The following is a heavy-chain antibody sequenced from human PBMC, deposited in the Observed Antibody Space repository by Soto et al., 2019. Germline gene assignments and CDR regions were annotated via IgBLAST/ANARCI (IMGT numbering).Heavy chain of an antibody. CDR2: IIPIFGTA. Sequence: SVKVSCKASGGTFSSYAISWVRQAPGQGLEWMGGIIPIFGTANYAQKFQGRVTITADESTSTAYMELSSLRSEDTAVYYCARDPCFKECTNGVCYSWFDPWGQGTLVTVSS. V-gene: IGHV1-69*13. CDR1: GGTFSSYA. D-gene: IGHD2-8*01. J-gene: IGHJ5*02. CDR3: ARDPCFKECTNGVCYSWFDP.